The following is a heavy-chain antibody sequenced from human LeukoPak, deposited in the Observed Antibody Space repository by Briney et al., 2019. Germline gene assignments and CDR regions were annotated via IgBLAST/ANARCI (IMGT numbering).Heavy chain of an antibody. CDR3: ARVRGGGDTAFDI. D-gene: IGHD3-16*01. CDR1: GFTFSSYS. Sequence: GGSLRLSCAASGFTFSSYSMNWVRQAPGKGLEWVSSISSSSSYIYYADSVKGRFTISRNNAKNSLYLQMNSLRAEDTAVYYCARVRGGGDTAFDIWGQGTMVTVSS. J-gene: IGHJ3*02. CDR2: ISSSSSYI. V-gene: IGHV3-21*01.